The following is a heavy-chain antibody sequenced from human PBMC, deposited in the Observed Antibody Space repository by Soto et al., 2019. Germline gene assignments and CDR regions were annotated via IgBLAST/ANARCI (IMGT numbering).Heavy chain of an antibody. D-gene: IGHD3-22*01. CDR1: GFTFTSSA. Sequence: SVKVSCKASGFTFTSSAVQWVRQARGQRLEWIGWIVVGSGNTNYAQKFQERVTITRDMSTSTAYMELSSLRSEDTAVYYCAADLTSYYDSSGYYPDAFDIWGQGTMVTVSS. J-gene: IGHJ3*02. V-gene: IGHV1-58*01. CDR3: AADLTSYYDSSGYYPDAFDI. CDR2: IVVGSGNT.